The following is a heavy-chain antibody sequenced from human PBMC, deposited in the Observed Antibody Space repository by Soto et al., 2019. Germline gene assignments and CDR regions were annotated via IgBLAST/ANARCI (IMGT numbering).Heavy chain of an antibody. J-gene: IGHJ4*02. Sequence: EVQLVESGGGLVQPGGSLRLSCAASGFTLSSYSMHWVRQAPGKGLEWVSYISSSGTTIYYADSVKGRFTVSRATGKNSLYLQMNSLRDEDSALYYCAGEEAKWLRFSRVDSWGQGTQVTVSS. CDR2: ISSSGTTI. CDR1: GFTLSSYS. V-gene: IGHV3-48*02. CDR3: AGEEAKWLRFSRVDS. D-gene: IGHD5-12*01.